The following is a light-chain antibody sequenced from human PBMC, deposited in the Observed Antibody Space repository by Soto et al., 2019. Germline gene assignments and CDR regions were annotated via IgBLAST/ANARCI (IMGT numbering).Light chain of an antibody. V-gene: IGKV3-11*01. CDR3: RQRSNWST. J-gene: IGKJ4*01. Sequence: EIVLTQSPATLSLSPVERATLSCRASQSVSSYVAWYEQKPGQAPRLIIYEASNRATGIPARFSGSGSGTDFTLTISSLLPEEFAGDYCRQRSNWSTVGGGTKVEIK. CDR2: EAS. CDR1: QSVSSY.